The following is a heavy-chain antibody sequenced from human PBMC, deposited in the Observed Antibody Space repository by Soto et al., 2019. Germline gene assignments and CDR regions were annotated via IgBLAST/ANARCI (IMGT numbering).Heavy chain of an antibody. J-gene: IGHJ6*02. V-gene: IGHV1-3*01. D-gene: IGHD3-3*01. Sequence: QVQLVQSGAEVKKPGASVNVSCAASGYRFRDYAIHWVRQAPGQRPEWMGWINADTGDTEYSQTFQGRVTITRDTSATTVWVVLSSLRSEETAVYYCARTDIVSTIDYYYYGMDVWGQGTMVTVSS. CDR1: GYRFRDYA. CDR2: INADTGDT. CDR3: ARTDIVSTIDYYYYGMDV.